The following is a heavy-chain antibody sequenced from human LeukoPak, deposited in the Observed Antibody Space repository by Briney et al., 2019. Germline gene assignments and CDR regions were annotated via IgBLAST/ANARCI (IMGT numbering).Heavy chain of an antibody. CDR3: ATTPRYSRYFDL. CDR1: GGSFSGYY. J-gene: IGHJ2*01. V-gene: IGHV4-34*01. CDR2: ITHNGST. Sequence: SDTLSLTCAAYGGSFSGYYWTWIRQPPGKGLEWIGEITHNGSTNYNPSLKSRITISVATSKNQFSLRLSSVTAADTAVYYCATTPRYSRYFDLWGRGTLVTVSS. D-gene: IGHD2-21*01.